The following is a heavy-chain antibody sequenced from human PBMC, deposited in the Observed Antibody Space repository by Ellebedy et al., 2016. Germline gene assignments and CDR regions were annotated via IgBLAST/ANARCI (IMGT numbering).Heavy chain of an antibody. Sequence: GSLRLSXTVSGDSISSYYWSWIRQPPGKGLEWIGDIYYRGSTNYNPSLKSRVTISVDTSKNQFSLKLSSVTSADTAVYYCAKAQGRYDSRNYYYNWFNPWGQGTLVTVSS. CDR2: IYYRGST. CDR3: AKAQGRYDSRNYYYNWFNP. D-gene: IGHD3-22*01. CDR1: GDSISSYY. V-gene: IGHV4-59*13. J-gene: IGHJ5*02.